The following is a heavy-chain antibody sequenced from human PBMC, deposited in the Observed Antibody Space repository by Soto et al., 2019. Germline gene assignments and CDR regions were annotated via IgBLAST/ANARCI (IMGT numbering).Heavy chain of an antibody. Sequence: SETLSLTCTASDVSFSSYYWNWIRQPPGKGLECIGSISTSGSTNYHPSLKNRVTILRDTSKKQFYLKLSSVTAADTAVYYCARHAAHSSGFTDYSGQGTLVTVSS. CDR2: ISTSGST. J-gene: IGHJ4*02. CDR1: DVSFSSYY. D-gene: IGHD6-19*01. V-gene: IGHV4-59*01. CDR3: ARHAAHSSGFTDY.